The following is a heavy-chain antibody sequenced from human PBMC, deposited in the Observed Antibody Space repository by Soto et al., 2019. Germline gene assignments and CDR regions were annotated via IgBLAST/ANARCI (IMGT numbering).Heavy chain of an antibody. J-gene: IGHJ3*02. CDR3: ARLAVVVVVPAAMSVGGLFAFDI. CDR2: IYYSGST. CDR1: GGSISSGGYY. Sequence: SETLSLTCTVSGGSISSGGYYWSWIRQHPGKGLEWIGYIYYSGSTYYNPSLKSRVTISVDTSKNQFSLKLSSVTAADTAVYYCARLAVVVVVPAAMSVGGLFAFDIWGQGTMVTVSS. D-gene: IGHD2-2*01. V-gene: IGHV4-31*03.